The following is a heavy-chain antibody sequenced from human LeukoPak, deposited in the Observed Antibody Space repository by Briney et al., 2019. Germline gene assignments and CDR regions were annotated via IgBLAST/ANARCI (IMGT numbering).Heavy chain of an antibody. D-gene: IGHD1-26*01. CDR2: IYSGGST. CDR1: GFTVSGNY. Sequence: PGGSLRLSCAASGFTVSGNYMSWVRQAPGKGLQWVSIIYSGGSTYYADSVKGRFTISRDNSKNTLYLQMNSLRAEDTAVYYCANLKGGVGATNYFDYWGQGTLVTVSS. V-gene: IGHV3-53*01. J-gene: IGHJ4*02. CDR3: ANLKGGVGATNYFDY.